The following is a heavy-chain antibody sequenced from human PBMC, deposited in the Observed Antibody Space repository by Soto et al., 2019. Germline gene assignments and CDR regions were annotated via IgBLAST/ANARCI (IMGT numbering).Heavy chain of an antibody. D-gene: IGHD6-13*01. Sequence: QVQLVESGGGVVQPGRSLRLSCAASGFTFSSYGMHWVRQAPGKGLEWVAVISYDGSNKYYADSVKGRFTISRDNSKNTLYPQMNSLRAEDTAVYYCAKDAEVRIAAAPDAFDIWGQGTMVTVSS. CDR2: ISYDGSNK. CDR3: AKDAEVRIAAAPDAFDI. V-gene: IGHV3-30*18. CDR1: GFTFSSYG. J-gene: IGHJ3*02.